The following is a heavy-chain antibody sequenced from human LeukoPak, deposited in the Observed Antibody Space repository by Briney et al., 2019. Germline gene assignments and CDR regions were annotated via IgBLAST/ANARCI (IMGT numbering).Heavy chain of an antibody. V-gene: IGHV1-46*01. CDR2: INPXGGST. D-gene: IGHD3-10*01. Sequence: ASVKVSCKASGYTFTSYYMHWVRQAPGQGLEWMGIINPXGGSTSYAQKFQGRVTMTRDTSTSTVYMELSSLRSEDTAVYYCARDNTMVRGVIIPYYYYYGMDVWGQGTTVTVSS. CDR3: ARDNTMVRGVIIPYYYYYGMDV. J-gene: IGHJ6*02. CDR1: GYTFTSYY.